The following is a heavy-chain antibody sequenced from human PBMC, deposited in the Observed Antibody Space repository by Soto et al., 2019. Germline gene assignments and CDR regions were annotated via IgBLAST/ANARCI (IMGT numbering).Heavy chain of an antibody. Sequence: SETLSLTCSVSGGSISGSYWSWIRQSPGKGLEWLGYVYYTGSTNYSPSLRSRVSISVDTSKNEFSLRLSSVTAADTAVYFCARTVSVPAAHIDCWGQGTPVTVSS. CDR1: GGSISGSY. J-gene: IGHJ4*02. CDR3: ARTVSVPAAHIDC. V-gene: IGHV4-59*01. D-gene: IGHD2-2*01. CDR2: VYYTGST.